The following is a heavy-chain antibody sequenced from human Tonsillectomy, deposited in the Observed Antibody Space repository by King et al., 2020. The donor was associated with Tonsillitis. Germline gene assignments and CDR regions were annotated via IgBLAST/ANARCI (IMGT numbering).Heavy chain of an antibody. Sequence: LQLQESGPGLVKPSENLSLTCTVSGGSIRSSSSYWGWIRQPPGKGLEWIVNIYYSGSTYYNPSLKSRVTMSVDASKNHLSLRLSSVTAADTAVYYCARGAWDYDILTGYYNNWGQGTLVTVSS. V-gene: IGHV4-39*02. J-gene: IGHJ4*02. CDR3: ARGAWDYDILTGYYNN. CDR2: IYYSGST. D-gene: IGHD3-9*01. CDR1: GGSIRSSSSY.